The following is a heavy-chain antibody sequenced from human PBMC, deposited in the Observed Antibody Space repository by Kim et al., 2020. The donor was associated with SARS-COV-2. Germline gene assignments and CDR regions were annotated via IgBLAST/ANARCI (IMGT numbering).Heavy chain of an antibody. CDR2: IFSGGTGT. CDR3: AKAGGSGSYSFDY. Sequence: GGSLRLSCAASGFTFNTYAMAWVRQAPGKGLEWVSIIFSGGTGTYYADSVKGRFTISRDNSKNMLYLQMNSLRAEDTAVYYCAKAGGSGSYSFDYWGQGTLATVSS. J-gene: IGHJ4*02. CDR1: GFTFNTYA. V-gene: IGHV3-23*03. D-gene: IGHD3-10*01.